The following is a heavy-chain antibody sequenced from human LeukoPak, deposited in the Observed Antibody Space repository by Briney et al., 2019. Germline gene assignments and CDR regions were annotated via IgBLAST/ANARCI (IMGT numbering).Heavy chain of an antibody. CDR2: ISGSGGST. V-gene: IGHV3-23*01. J-gene: IGHJ6*03. CDR3: AKGISQQPTYYYMDV. Sequence: PGGSLRLSCAASGFTFSSYAMSWVRQAPGKGLEWVSAISGSGGSTYYADSVKGRFTISRDNSKNTLYLQMNSLRTEDTAVYYCAKGISQQPTYYYMDVWGKGTTVTVSS. CDR1: GFTFSSYA. D-gene: IGHD6-13*01.